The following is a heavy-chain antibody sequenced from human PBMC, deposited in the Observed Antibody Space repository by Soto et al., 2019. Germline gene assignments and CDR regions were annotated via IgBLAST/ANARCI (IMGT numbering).Heavy chain of an antibody. Sequence: PSETLSLTCTVSGGSISSGGYYWSWIRQHPGKGLEWIGYIYYSGSTYYNPSLKSRVTISVDTSKNQFSLKLSSVTAADTAVYYWARATIFGRNWFDPWGQGTLVTVSS. CDR1: GGSISSGGYY. CDR3: ARATIFGRNWFDP. J-gene: IGHJ5*02. D-gene: IGHD3-3*01. V-gene: IGHV4-31*03. CDR2: IYYSGST.